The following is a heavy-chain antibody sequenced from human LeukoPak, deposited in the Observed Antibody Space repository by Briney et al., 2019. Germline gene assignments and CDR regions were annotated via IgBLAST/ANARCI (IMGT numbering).Heavy chain of an antibody. CDR3: ARDPYYYDSSGYLRAFDI. CDR1: GYTFTSYG. Sequence: ASVKVSCKASGYTFTSYGISWVRQAPGQGLEWMGWISAYNGNTNYAQKLQGRVTMTRDTSTSTVYMELSSLRSEDTAVYYCARDPYYYDSSGYLRAFDIWGQGTMVTVSS. D-gene: IGHD3-22*01. CDR2: ISAYNGNT. V-gene: IGHV1-18*01. J-gene: IGHJ3*02.